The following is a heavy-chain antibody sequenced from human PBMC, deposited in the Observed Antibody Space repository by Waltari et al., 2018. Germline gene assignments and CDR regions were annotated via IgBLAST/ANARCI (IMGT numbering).Heavy chain of an antibody. Sequence: QVQLQESGPGLMKPSATLSLTCTVSGGSMDPYFWHWIRQPPGKGLEWIGYIYYNGNTDYNPSLQSRVTISVDTSRSQFSLNLRSVTAADTAVYFCAREIYGGNSRPFDYWGQGTLVTVSS. CDR1: GGSMDPYF. D-gene: IGHD2-21*02. J-gene: IGHJ4*02. CDR2: IYYNGNT. CDR3: AREIYGGNSRPFDY. V-gene: IGHV4-59*01.